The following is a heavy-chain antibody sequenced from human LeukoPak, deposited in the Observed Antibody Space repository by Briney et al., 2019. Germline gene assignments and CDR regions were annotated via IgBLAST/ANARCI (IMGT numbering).Heavy chain of an antibody. V-gene: IGHV3-23*01. J-gene: IGHJ1*01. D-gene: IGHD2-21*02. CDR3: AKGGIVVVTAISEYFQH. CDR1: GFTFSSYA. CDR2: ISGSGGST. Sequence: GGSLRLSCAASGFTFSSYAMSWVRQAPGKGLEWVSAISGSGGSTYYADSVKGRFTISRDNSKNTLYLQMNSLRAEDTAVYHCAKGGIVVVTAISEYFQHWGQGTLVTVSS.